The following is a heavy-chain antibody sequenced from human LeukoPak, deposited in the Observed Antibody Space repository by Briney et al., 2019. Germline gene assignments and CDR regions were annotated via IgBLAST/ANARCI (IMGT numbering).Heavy chain of an antibody. D-gene: IGHD5-18*01. J-gene: IGHJ4*02. Sequence: GGSLRLSCAASGFTFSNYGMHWVRQAPGKGLEWVAFIRYDGSNEYHADSVKGRFTISRDNSRNTLSLQMNSLRAEDTAVYYWAKNRVRLWVEIDYWGQGALVTVSS. V-gene: IGHV3-30*02. CDR3: AKNRVRLWVEIDY. CDR1: GFTFSNYG. CDR2: IRYDGSNE.